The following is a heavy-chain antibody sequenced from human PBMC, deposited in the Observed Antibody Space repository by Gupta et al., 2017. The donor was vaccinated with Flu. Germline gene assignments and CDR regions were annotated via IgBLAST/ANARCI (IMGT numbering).Heavy chain of an antibody. CDR3: ASHIRHFEPDFYAMDV. J-gene: IGHJ6*02. D-gene: IGHD3-3*02. CDR1: GFIFSNYE. CDR2: ISSRGNTM. Sequence: EVHLVESGGALVQPGGSLRLSCAGSGFIFSNYEMHWVRRAPGKGLEWISYISSRGNTMYYADSVRGRFTISRDNAKNTLYLQMNSLRAEDTAVYNCASHIRHFEPDFYAMDVWGQGTTATVSS. V-gene: IGHV3-48*03.